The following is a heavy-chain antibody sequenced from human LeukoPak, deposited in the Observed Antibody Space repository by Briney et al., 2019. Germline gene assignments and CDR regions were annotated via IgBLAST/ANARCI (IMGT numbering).Heavy chain of an antibody. J-gene: IGHJ4*02. D-gene: IGHD3-22*01. Sequence: GGSLRLSCAASGFTFTNYAMSWVRQAPGKGLEWVSTISGGGGSTYSADSVMGRFTISRDNSKTTLYLQMNSLRAEDTAVYYCAEENWVYNWKYDSSGSGINYWGQGTRVAVSS. CDR3: AEENWVYNWKYDSSGSGINY. V-gene: IGHV3-23*01. CDR2: ISGGGGST. CDR1: GFTFTNYA.